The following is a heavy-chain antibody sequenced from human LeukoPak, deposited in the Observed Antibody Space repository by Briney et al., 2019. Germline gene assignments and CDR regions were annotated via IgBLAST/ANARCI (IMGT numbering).Heavy chain of an antibody. CDR1: GFTFSSYW. J-gene: IGHJ4*02. D-gene: IGHD2-15*01. CDR2: IKQDGSEK. CDR3: TRDTGCSGGTCYSFYDY. Sequence: GGSLRLSCAASGFTFSSYWMTRVRQAPGKGLEWVANIKQDGSEKYYVDSVKGRFTTSRDNAKNSLYLQMNSLRAEDTAVYYCTRDTGCSGGTCYSFYDYWGQGTLVTVSS. V-gene: IGHV3-7*01.